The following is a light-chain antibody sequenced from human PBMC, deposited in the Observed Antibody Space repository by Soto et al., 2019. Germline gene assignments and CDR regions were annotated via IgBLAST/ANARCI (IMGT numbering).Light chain of an antibody. J-gene: IGLJ1*01. CDR3: ETWDTSLSAGSV. CDR1: SSNIGNNY. CDR2: ETN. Sequence: QSVLTQPPSVSAAPGQTVTISCSGSSSNIGNNYVSWYQHLPGAAPKLLIYETNRRPAGIPDRFSGSKSGTSATLAITGLQTADEADYYCETWDTSLSAGSVFGPGTKLTVL. V-gene: IGLV1-51*02.